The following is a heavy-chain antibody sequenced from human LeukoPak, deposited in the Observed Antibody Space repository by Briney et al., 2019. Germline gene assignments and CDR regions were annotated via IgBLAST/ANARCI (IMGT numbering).Heavy chain of an antibody. CDR2: INPNSGGT. J-gene: IGHJ5*02. V-gene: IGHV1-2*02. D-gene: IGHD5-18*01. Sequence: GASVKVSCKASGYTFTGYYMHWVRQAPGQGLEWMGWINPNSGGTNYAQKFQGRVTMTRDTSISTAYMELSRLRSDDTAVYYCARARRYSYGYLHWFDPWGQGTLVTVSS. CDR1: GYTFTGYY. CDR3: ARARRYSYGYLHWFDP.